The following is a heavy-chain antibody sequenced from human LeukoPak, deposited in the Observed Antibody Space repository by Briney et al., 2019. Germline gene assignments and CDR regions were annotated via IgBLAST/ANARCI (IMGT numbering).Heavy chain of an antibody. V-gene: IGHV4-59*01. Sequence: PSETLSLTCTVSGGSISSYYWSWIRQPPGKGLEWIGYIYYSGSTNYNPSLKSRVTISVDTSKNQFSLKLSSVTAADTAVYYCAGLSGSQTTPYWGQGTLVTVSS. CDR2: IYYSGST. D-gene: IGHD1-26*01. CDR1: GGSISSYY. J-gene: IGHJ4*02. CDR3: AGLSGSQTTPY.